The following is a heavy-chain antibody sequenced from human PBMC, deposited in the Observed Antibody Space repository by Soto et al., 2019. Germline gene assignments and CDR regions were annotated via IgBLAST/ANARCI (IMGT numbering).Heavy chain of an antibody. CDR3: ARVAGSGYSGYDIDD. CDR1: GYTFTSYY. J-gene: IGHJ4*02. D-gene: IGHD5-12*01. V-gene: IGHV1-46*01. CDR2: INPSGGST. Sequence: ASVKVSCKASGYTFTSYYMHWVRQAPGQGLEWMGIINPSGGSTSYAQKFQGRVTMTRDTSTSTVYMELSSLRSEDTAVYYCARVAGSGYSGYDIDDRGQGTLVTVSS.